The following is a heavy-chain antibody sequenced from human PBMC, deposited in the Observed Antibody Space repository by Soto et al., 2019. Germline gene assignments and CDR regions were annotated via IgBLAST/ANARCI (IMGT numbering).Heavy chain of an antibody. J-gene: IGHJ5*02. Sequence: GASVKVSCKASGYTFTSYYMHWVRQAPGQGLEWMGWINPNSGGTNYAQKFQGRVTMTRDTSISTAYMELSRLRSDDTAVYYCARDGYCSSTSCYFWFDPWGQGTLVTVSS. V-gene: IGHV1-2*02. D-gene: IGHD2-2*03. CDR1: GYTFTSYY. CDR3: ARDGYCSSTSCYFWFDP. CDR2: INPNSGGT.